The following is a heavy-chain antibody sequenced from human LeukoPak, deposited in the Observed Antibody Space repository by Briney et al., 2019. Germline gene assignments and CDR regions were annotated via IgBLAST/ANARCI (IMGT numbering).Heavy chain of an antibody. Sequence: GGSLRFSCAASGFTFSSFDMHWVRQPTGQGLEWVSTIGTASDTYYPGSVEGRFTLSRDNAKNSLYLQMNSLTARDTAVYYCARGPPRGKYYYMDVWGKGTTVTVSS. CDR2: IGTASDT. D-gene: IGHD1-1*01. CDR1: GFTFSSFD. CDR3: ARGPPRGKYYYMDV. J-gene: IGHJ6*03. V-gene: IGHV3-13*01.